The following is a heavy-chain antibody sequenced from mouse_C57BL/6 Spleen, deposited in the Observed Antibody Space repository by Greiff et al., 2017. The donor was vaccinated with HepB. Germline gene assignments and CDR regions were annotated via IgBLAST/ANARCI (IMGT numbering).Heavy chain of an antibody. V-gene: IGHV14-3*01. CDR1: GFNIKNTY. CDR2: IDPANGNT. CDR3: ARRGYYYGSSTYWYFDV. J-gene: IGHJ1*03. D-gene: IGHD1-1*01. Sequence: VQLQQSVAELVRPGASVKLSCTASGFNIKNTYMHWVKQRPEQGLEWIGRIDPANGNTKYAPKFQGKATITADTSSNTAYLQLSSLTSEDTAIDYCARRGYYYGSSTYWYFDVWGTGTTVTVSS.